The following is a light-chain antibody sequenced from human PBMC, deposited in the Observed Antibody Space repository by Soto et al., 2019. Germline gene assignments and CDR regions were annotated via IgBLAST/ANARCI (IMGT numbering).Light chain of an antibody. CDR2: AAS. J-gene: IGKJ4*01. CDR1: QGIRTY. V-gene: IGKV1-27*01. CDR3: QNYENAPALT. Sequence: DIQMTQSPSSLSASVGDRVIITCRASQGIRTYVAWYQQKPVKAPKLLISAASTLQSGVPSRFIGSGSGTDFSLTISGLQPEDVATYYCQNYENAPALTFGGGTKVEIK.